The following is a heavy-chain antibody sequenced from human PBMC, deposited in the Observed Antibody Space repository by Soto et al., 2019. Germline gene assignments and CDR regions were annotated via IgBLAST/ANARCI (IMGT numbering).Heavy chain of an antibody. V-gene: IGHV3-15*07. D-gene: IGHD2-8*01. Sequence: TGGSLRLSCAASGFTFSDAWINWVRQAPGKGLEWVGRIKSKTDGGTTDYAAPVKGRFTISRDDSKNTLYLQMNSLKTEDTAVYYCTTGMGSNPGFDYWGQGTLVTVSS. CDR2: IKSKTDGGTT. CDR3: TTGMGSNPGFDY. CDR1: GFTFSDAW. J-gene: IGHJ4*02.